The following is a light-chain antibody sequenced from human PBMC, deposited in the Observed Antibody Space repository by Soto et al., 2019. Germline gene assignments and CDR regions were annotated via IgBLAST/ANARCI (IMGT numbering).Light chain of an antibody. V-gene: IGKV2-30*01. CDR3: MQGGHWPT. J-gene: IGKJ2*01. Sequence: DVVMTQSPLSLPVTLGQPASISCRSSQSLVSSNGNTYLNWFQQRPGQSPRRLVYKVSNRDSGVPDRFSGSGSGTDFTLNISRVEDEDVGVYYCMQGGHWPTFGQGTKLEIK. CDR2: KVS. CDR1: QSLVSSNGNTY.